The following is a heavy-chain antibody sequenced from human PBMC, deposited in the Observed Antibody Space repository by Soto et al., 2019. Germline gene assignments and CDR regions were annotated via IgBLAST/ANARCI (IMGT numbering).Heavy chain of an antibody. CDR3: VRGGGGGLFDP. CDR1: GFTFGDSY. Sequence: LSLSCAGSGFTFGDSYMSWIRQAPGKGLEWLSYISPGSRYPAYADSVKGRFTISRDNAKRSLYLQMMSLSAEDTAIYYCVRGGGGGLFDPWGQGTMVTVSS. D-gene: IGHD2-15*01. J-gene: IGHJ5*02. CDR2: ISPGSRYP. V-gene: IGHV3-11*06.